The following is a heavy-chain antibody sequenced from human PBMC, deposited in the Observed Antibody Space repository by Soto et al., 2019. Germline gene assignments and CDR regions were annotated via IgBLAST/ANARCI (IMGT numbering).Heavy chain of an antibody. CDR3: AGTDYYDSSGYEFDY. CDR2: IYYSGST. J-gene: IGHJ4*02. D-gene: IGHD3-22*01. V-gene: IGHV4-31*03. Sequence: TLSRPCTVSGGSLNNDGYYWSWIRQHPGKGREWIGYIYYSGSTYYNPSLKSRVTISVDTSKNQFSLKLSSVTAADTAVYYCAGTDYYDSSGYEFDYWGQGTLVTVSS. CDR1: GGSLNNDGYY.